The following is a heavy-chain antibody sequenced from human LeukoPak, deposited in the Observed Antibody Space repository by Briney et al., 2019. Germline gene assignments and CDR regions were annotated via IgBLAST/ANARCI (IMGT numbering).Heavy chain of an antibody. CDR3: ARRGAAPPRGWFDP. V-gene: IGHV4-34*01. CDR1: GGSFSGYY. Sequence: SETLSLTCAVYGGSFSGYYWSWIRQPPGKGLEWIGEINHSGSTNYNPSLKSRVTISVDTSKNQFSLKLSSVTAADTAVYYCARRGAAPPRGWFDPWGQGTLVTVSS. D-gene: IGHD6-6*01. J-gene: IGHJ5*02. CDR2: INHSGST.